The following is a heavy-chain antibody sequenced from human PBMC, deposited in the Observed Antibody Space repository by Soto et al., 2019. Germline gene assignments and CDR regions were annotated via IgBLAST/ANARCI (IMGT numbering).Heavy chain of an antibody. J-gene: IGHJ5*02. CDR3: AKDAVYKDGLWLMDS. CDR2: VTGSGSQI. V-gene: IGHV3-23*01. D-gene: IGHD2-21*01. CDR1: VFTISTYA. Sequence: PGGYLGVSCAASVFTISTYAMTWVRQAPGKGLECVSGVTGSGSQIHYADSVKGRFTISKDNSKNTLYPQMSNLRDEDTALYYCAKDAVYKDGLWLMDSWGQGTMVTGSS.